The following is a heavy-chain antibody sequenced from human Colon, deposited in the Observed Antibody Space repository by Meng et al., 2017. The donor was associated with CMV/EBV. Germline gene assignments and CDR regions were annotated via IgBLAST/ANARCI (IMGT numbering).Heavy chain of an antibody. CDR3: ARVEIVVVPAAIRLPDY. J-gene: IGHJ4*02. D-gene: IGHD2-2*03. V-gene: IGHV1-2*02. Sequence: ASVKVSCKASGYTFTAYKIHWVRQAPGQGLEWMGWINPNMGGPTYAQKFKGRVTVTKDTSISTVYMEVNSLTSDDTAVYYCARVEIVVVPAAIRLPDYWGQGTLDTVSS. CDR2: INPNMGGP. CDR1: GYTFTAYK.